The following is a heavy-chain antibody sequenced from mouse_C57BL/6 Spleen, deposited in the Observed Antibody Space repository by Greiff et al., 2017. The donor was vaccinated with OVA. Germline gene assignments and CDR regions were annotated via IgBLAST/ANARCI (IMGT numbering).Heavy chain of an antibody. CDR3: TSVGATVYYFDY. D-gene: IGHD1-1*01. CDR1: GYTFTSYG. CDR2: IYPRSGNT. Sequence: QVQLQQSGAELARPGASVKLSCKASGYTFTSYGISWVKQRTGQGLEWIGEIYPRSGNTYYTEKFKGKATLTADKSSSTAYMELRSLTSEDSAVDFCTSVGATVYYFDYWGQGTTLTVSS. J-gene: IGHJ2*01. V-gene: IGHV1-81*01.